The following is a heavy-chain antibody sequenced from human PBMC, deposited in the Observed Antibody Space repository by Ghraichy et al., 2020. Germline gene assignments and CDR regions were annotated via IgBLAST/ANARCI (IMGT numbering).Heavy chain of an antibody. CDR1: GFTFNIYV. V-gene: IGHV3-23*01. CDR2: ISGSGDST. Sequence: GGSLRLSCAASGFTFNIYVMRWVRQAPGKGLEWVSSISGSGDSTYYADSVQGRFTISRDNSKNTLFLEINSLRAEDTAVYYCAKTPGYSSGWVLNWGQGTLVTVSS. D-gene: IGHD6-19*01. J-gene: IGHJ4*02. CDR3: AKTPGYSSGWVLN.